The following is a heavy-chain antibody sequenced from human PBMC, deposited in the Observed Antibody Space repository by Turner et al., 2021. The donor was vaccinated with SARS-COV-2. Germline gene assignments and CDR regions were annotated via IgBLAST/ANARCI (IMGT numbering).Heavy chain of an antibody. V-gene: IGHV4-59*12. CDR1: GGSISSSY. D-gene: IGHD2-15*01. CDR2: SYYSGST. CDR3: EREREECGSSYPDLDY. Sequence: GQLQESRPGLVKPSETLSLTCTVSGGSISSSYWSWFRQPPGKGLEWMGYSYYSGSTNYNPSLKTRVTISVDRSKNKFSLKLKSVNPADTAVNYYEREREECGSSYPDLDYWGQGTLVTVSS. J-gene: IGHJ4*02.